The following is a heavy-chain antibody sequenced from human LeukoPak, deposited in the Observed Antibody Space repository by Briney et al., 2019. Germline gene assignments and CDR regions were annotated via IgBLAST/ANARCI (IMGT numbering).Heavy chain of an antibody. CDR1: GYTFTSYG. V-gene: IGHV1-18*01. D-gene: IGHD3-22*01. Sequence: GASVKVSCTASGYTFTSYGISWVRQAPGQGLEWMGWTNPKNGNTNYAQKFQDRVTMTTDTSTRTAYMELKSLRSDDTAMYYCARPSSGWGSAEYFQYWGQGTLVTVSS. J-gene: IGHJ1*01. CDR2: TNPKNGNT. CDR3: ARPSSGWGSAEYFQY.